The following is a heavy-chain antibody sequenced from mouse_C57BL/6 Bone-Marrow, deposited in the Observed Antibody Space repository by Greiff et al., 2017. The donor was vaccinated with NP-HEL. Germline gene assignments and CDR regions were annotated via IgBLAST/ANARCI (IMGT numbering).Heavy chain of an antibody. CDR3: ARASMYYYGSSFTFYWYFDV. D-gene: IGHD1-1*01. J-gene: IGHJ1*03. Sequence: VQLQQSGPELVKPGASVKIPCKASGYTFTDYNMDWVKQSHGKSLEWIGDINPNNGGTIYNQKFKGKATLTVDKSSSTAYMELRSLTSEDTAVYYCARASMYYYGSSFTFYWYFDVWGTGTTVTVSS. CDR1: GYTFTDYN. CDR2: INPNNGGT. V-gene: IGHV1-18*01.